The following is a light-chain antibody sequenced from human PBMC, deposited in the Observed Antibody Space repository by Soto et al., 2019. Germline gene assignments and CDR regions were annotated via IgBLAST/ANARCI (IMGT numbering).Light chain of an antibody. CDR3: QQSRNWPQIT. V-gene: IGKV3-11*01. CDR2: DAS. Sequence: EIVLTQSPATLSVSPGERATLSCRASQSVSSYLAWYPQKPGQAPRLLISDASNRATGIPARFSGSGSETDFTLTISSLEPEDFAVYYCQQSRNWPQITFGQGTRLEIK. CDR1: QSVSSY. J-gene: IGKJ5*01.